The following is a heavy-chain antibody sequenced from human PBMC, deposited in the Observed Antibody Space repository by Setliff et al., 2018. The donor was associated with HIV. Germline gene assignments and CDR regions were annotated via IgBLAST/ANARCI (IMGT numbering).Heavy chain of an antibody. V-gene: IGHV1-2*06. CDR1: GYTFTGYF. CDR2: INPNRGDT. Sequence: ASVKVSCKASGYTFTGYFIHWVRQAPGQGLEWMGQINPNRGDTKSHHKFADRLIMSRDTSLTPVYMELTSLRSADTAVYYCARVSSFNKIIREAFDIWGQGTLVTVSS. CDR3: ARVSSFNKIIREAFDI. J-gene: IGHJ3*02. D-gene: IGHD3-10*01.